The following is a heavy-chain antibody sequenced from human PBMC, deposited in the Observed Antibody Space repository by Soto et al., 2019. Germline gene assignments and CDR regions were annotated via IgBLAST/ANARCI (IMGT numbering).Heavy chain of an antibody. J-gene: IGHJ5*02. D-gene: IGHD1-1*01. CDR1: SGSISSSNW. CDR2: IYHSGST. V-gene: IGHV4-4*02. CDR3: ARLVQPINWFDP. Sequence: SETLSLTCAVSSGSISSSNWWSWVRQPPGKGLEWIGEIYHSGSTNYNPSLKSRVTISVDKSKNQFSLKLSSVTAADTAVYYCARLVQPINWFDPWGQGTLVTVSS.